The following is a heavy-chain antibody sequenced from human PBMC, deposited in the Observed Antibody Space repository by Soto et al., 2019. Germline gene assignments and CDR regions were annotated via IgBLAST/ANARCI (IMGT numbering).Heavy chain of an antibody. V-gene: IGHV3-30-3*01. CDR3: ARNTDHRLVRGWLDP. CDR2: ISHDGSHE. J-gene: IGHJ5*02. CDR1: GLTFSTSA. D-gene: IGHD3-10*01. Sequence: QGQLHESGGGVVQPGRSLRLSCAASGLTFSTSAMHWVRQAPGKGLEWVAMISHDGSHEYYGDSVKGRFSVSRDNSHNNLHLQMNSLRIEDTAVYFCARNTDHRLVRGWLDPWGQGTLVTVSS.